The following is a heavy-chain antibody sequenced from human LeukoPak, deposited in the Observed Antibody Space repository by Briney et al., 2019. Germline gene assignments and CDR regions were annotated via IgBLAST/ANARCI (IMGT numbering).Heavy chain of an antibody. Sequence: GGSLRLSCAASGFTFSSYSMNWVRQAPGKGLEWVSSISSSSSYIYYADSVKGRFTISRDNSKNTLYLQMSSLKIEDTAVYYCVKERGYRSTWRLEYWGQGTLVTVSS. CDR1: GFTFSSYS. V-gene: IGHV3-21*01. D-gene: IGHD6-13*01. CDR3: VKERGYRSTWRLEY. CDR2: ISSSSSYI. J-gene: IGHJ4*02.